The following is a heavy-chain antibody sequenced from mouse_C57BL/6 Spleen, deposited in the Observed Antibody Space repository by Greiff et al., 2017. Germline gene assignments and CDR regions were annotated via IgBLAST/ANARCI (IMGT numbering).Heavy chain of an antibody. D-gene: IGHD3-3*01. V-gene: IGHV2-2*01. J-gene: IGHJ4*01. CDR1: GFSLTSYG. CDR2: IWSGGSK. CDR3: ARRRDEAMDY. Sequence: QVQLKQSGPGLVQPSQSLSITCTVSGFSLTSYGVHWVRQSPGKGLEWLGVIWSGGSKDYNAAFISRLSISKDNSKSQVFFKMNSLQADDTAIYYCARRRDEAMDYWGQGTSVTVSS.